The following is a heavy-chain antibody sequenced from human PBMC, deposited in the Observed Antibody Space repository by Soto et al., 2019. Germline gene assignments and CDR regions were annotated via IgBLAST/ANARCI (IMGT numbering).Heavy chain of an antibody. Sequence: GGSLRLSCAASGFTFSSYGVHWVRQAPGKGLEWVAVIWYDGSNKYYADSVKGRFTISRDNSKNTLYLQMNSLRAEDTAVYYCAKGVYYYDSENAFDIWGQGTMVTVSS. J-gene: IGHJ3*02. D-gene: IGHD3-22*01. CDR2: IWYDGSNK. CDR3: AKGVYYYDSENAFDI. V-gene: IGHV3-33*06. CDR1: GFTFSSYG.